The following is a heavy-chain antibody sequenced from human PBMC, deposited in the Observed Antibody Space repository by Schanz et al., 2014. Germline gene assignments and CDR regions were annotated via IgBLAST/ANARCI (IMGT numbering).Heavy chain of an antibody. CDR3: VRDTDYHFDY. Sequence: EVQLLESGGALEQPGGSLRLSCAASGFTFSVYWMHWVRQPPGKGLVSVSRISGDGTTTSYADSVKGRFTISRDNTKSTLYLQMNSLRAEDTAVYYCVRDTDYHFDYWGQGTLVTVSS. J-gene: IGHJ4*02. V-gene: IGHV3-74*01. D-gene: IGHD4-17*01. CDR1: GFTFSVYW. CDR2: ISGDGTTT.